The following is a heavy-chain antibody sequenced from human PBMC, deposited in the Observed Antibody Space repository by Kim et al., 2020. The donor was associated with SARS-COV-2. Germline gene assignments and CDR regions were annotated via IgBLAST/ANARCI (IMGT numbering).Heavy chain of an antibody. Sequence: GGSLRLSCAASGFTVSSNYMSWVRQAPGKGLEWVSVIYSGGSTYYADSVKGRFTISRDNSKNTLYLQMNSLRAEDTAVYYCASSPRRWRMGWYYMDVWGKGTTVTVSS. D-gene: IGHD2-15*01. CDR2: IYSGGST. CDR3: ASSPRRWRMGWYYMDV. CDR1: GFTVSSNY. V-gene: IGHV3-66*01. J-gene: IGHJ6*03.